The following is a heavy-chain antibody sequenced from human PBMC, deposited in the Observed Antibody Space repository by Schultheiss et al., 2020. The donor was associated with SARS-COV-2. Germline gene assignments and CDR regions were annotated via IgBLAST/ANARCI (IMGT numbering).Heavy chain of an antibody. D-gene: IGHD2-21*01. Sequence: GGSLRLSCAASGLTFSTYGMHWVRQAPGKGLEWVAVISYDGSNKYYADSVKGRFTISRDNSKNTLYLQMNSLKTEDTAVYYCAKDFETSTISRPISYGMDVWGQGTTVTVSS. CDR1: GLTFSTYG. CDR3: AKDFETSTISRPISYGMDV. J-gene: IGHJ6*02. V-gene: IGHV3-30*18. CDR2: ISYDGSNK.